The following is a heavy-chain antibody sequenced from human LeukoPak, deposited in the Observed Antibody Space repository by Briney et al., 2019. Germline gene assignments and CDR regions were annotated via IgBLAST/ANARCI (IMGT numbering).Heavy chain of an antibody. CDR2: IYYSGST. J-gene: IGHJ4*02. Sequence: SETLSLTCAVSGGSISSNSYYWGWIRQPPGKGLEWIGSIYYSGSTYYNPSLKSRVTISVDTSKNQFSLKLSSVTAADTAVYYCARTRYYYNSRGYGAPYYFDYRGQGTLATVSS. CDR1: GGSISSNSYY. D-gene: IGHD3-10*01. CDR3: ARTRYYYNSRGYGAPYYFDY. V-gene: IGHV4-39*01.